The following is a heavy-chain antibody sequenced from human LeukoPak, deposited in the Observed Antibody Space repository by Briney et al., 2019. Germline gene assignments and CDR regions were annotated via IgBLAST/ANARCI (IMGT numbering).Heavy chain of an antibody. D-gene: IGHD2-21*01. CDR1: GFTVSSNY. J-gene: IGHJ2*01. V-gene: IGHV3-20*01. CDR3: ARGVISWSWYFDL. Sequence: PGGSLRLSCAASGFTVSSNYMSWVRQAPGKGLEWVSGINWNGGSTGYADSVKGRFTISRDNAKNSLYLQMNSLRAEDTALYHCARGVISWSWYFDLWGRGTLVTVSS. CDR2: INWNGGST.